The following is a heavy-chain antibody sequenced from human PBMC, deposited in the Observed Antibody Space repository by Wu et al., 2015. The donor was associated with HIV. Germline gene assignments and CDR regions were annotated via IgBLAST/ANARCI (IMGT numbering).Heavy chain of an antibody. D-gene: IGHD3-10*01. V-gene: IGHV1-2*06. CDR3: ARDHEMIGFLWVRGLPST. Sequence: QVQLVQSGAEVKKPGASVKVSCQASGYPFTDFNMHWVRQAPGQGLEWMGRLNPNSGGTSYAQKFRGRVTMTRDTSITTGYMELSRLKSDDTAVYYCARDHEMIGFLWVRGLPSTWGQGTLVTVSS. J-gene: IGHJ4*02. CDR1: GYPFTDFN. CDR2: LNPNSGGT.